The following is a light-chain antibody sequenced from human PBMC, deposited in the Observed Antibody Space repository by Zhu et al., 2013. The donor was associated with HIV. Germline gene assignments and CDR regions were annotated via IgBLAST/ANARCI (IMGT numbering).Light chain of an antibody. V-gene: IGKV1-9*01. CDR3: QQYDSSPLT. J-gene: IGKJ4*01. Sequence: DIQMTQSPSLLSASVEDTVKITCRASQGINTHLAWYQQRPGRPPKLLMYGVSTLHTGVPSRFSGSASGTEFTLTISSLQPEDFAVYYCQQYDSSPLTFGGGTKVEI. CDR1: QGINTH. CDR2: GVS.